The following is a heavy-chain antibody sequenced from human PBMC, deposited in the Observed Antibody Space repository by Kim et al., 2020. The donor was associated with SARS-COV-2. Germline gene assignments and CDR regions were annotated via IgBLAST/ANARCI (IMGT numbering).Heavy chain of an antibody. J-gene: IGHJ5*02. CDR2: ISWNSGSI. V-gene: IGHV3-9*01. CDR1: GFTFDDYA. CDR3: AGALTGYYLTRFAGWSEP. D-gene: IGHD3-9*01. Sequence: GGSLRLSCAASGFTFDDYAMHWVRQAPGKGLECVSGISWNSGSIGYADSVKGRFTISRDNAKNSLYLQMNSLRAEDTALYYCAGALTGYYLTRFAGWSEPWGEGTV.